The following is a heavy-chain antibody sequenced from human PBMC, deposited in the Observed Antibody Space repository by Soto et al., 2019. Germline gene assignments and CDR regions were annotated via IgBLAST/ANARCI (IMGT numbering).Heavy chain of an antibody. J-gene: IGHJ4*02. D-gene: IGHD3-22*01. CDR1: GFIFSSYA. V-gene: IGHV3-23*01. CDR3: AKARSGNYQYYIDY. CDR2: ISGSGVNT. Sequence: PGGSLRLSCAASGFIFSSYAMNWVRQAPGKGLEWVAGISGSGVNTYCADSVRGRFTISRDNSKNTLYLQMNSLRDEDTAVYYCAKARSGNYQYYIDYWGQGTLVTVSS.